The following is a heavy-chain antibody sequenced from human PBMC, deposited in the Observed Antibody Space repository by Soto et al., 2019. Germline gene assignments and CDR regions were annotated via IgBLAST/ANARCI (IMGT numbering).Heavy chain of an antibody. CDR2: IYSGGST. Sequence: EEQLVASGGDLVQPGGSLRLSCAASGFTVSNNYMSWVRQAPGTGLEWVSLIYSGGSTYYADSVTGRFTISRDSSKNTRYLQLNSLRAEDTGMYFCAAYSQKGYWGQGTLVTVSA. J-gene: IGHJ4*02. D-gene: IGHD3-16*01. CDR3: AAYSQKGY. CDR1: GFTVSNNY. V-gene: IGHV3-66*01.